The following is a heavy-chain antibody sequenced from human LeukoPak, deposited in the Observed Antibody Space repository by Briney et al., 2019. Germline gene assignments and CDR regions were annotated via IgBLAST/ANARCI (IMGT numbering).Heavy chain of an antibody. CDR3: ARDRGYYGSGSSPALYDY. J-gene: IGHJ4*02. D-gene: IGHD3-10*01. V-gene: IGHV1-18*04. Sequence: ASVKVSCKASGYTFTSYGISWVRQAPGQGLEWMGWISAYNGNTNYAQKLQGRVTMTTDTSTSTAYMELRSLRSDDTAVCYCARDRGYYGSGSSPALYDYWGQGTLVTVSS. CDR1: GYTFTSYG. CDR2: ISAYNGNT.